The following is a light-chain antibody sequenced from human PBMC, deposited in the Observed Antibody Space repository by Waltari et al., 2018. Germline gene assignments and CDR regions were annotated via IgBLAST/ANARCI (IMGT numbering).Light chain of an antibody. Sequence: DIQMTQSPSTLSASVGARVTITCRASQNINSWLAWYQQKPGKVPKVLIYKASSLESGVPSRFSGSGSGTEFTLTITSLQADDFATYFCQHYNNYSPWTFGQGTKVEVK. J-gene: IGKJ1*01. CDR3: QHYNNYSPWT. CDR1: QNINSW. V-gene: IGKV1-5*03. CDR2: KAS.